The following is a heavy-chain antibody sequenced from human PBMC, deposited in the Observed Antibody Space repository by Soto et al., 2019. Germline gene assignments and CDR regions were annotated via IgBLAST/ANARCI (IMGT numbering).Heavy chain of an antibody. CDR3: ATVERGSVRAFDI. V-gene: IGHV1-24*01. CDR2: FDPEDGET. D-gene: IGHD3-10*01. CDR1: GYTLTELS. J-gene: IGHJ3*02. Sequence: ASVKVSCKVSGYTLTELSMHWVRQAPGKGLEWMGGFDPEDGETIYAQKFQGRVTMTEDTSTDTAYMELSSLGSEDTAVYYCATVERGSVRAFDIWGQGTMVTVSS.